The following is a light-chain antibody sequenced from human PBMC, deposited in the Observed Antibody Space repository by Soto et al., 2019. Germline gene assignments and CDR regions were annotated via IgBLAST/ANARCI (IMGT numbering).Light chain of an antibody. CDR2: GAS. CDR1: QSVSSNN. J-gene: IGKJ4*01. Sequence: EIVLTQSPGTLSLSPGEGATLSCRASQSVSSNNLAWYQQKPGQAPRLLVYGASSRATGIADRFGGSGSGTDFTLTISRLEPEDFAVYYCQQYGSSLLSFGGGTEVEIK. V-gene: IGKV3-20*01. CDR3: QQYGSSLLS.